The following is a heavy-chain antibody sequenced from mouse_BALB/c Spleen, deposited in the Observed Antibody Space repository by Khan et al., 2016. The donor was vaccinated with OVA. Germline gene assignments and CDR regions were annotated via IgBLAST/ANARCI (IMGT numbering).Heavy chain of an antibody. CDR2: INTYIGEP. D-gene: IGHD2-10*01. CDR1: GYTFTNYG. J-gene: IGHJ4*01. CDR3: ARPPYFSYTLDY. V-gene: IGHV9-3-1*01. Sequence: QIQLVQSGPELKKPGETVKISCKASGYTFTNYGMNWVKQSPGKALKWMGWINTYIGEPTYADDFKGRFAFSLETSATTAYLQINNLKNEDTATYFCARPPYFSYTLDYWGQGTSVTVSS.